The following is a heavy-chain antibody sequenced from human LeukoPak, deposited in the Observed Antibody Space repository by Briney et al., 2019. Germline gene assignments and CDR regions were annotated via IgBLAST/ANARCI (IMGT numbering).Heavy chain of an antibody. Sequence: PSQTLSLTCTVSSGSISSGDYYWSWIRQPPGKGLEWIGYISSSGTTYYNPSLRSRITISVDSSKSQFSLNLSSVTASDTAVYYCAGVGNGGYGGFDYWGQGTLVTVSS. CDR1: SGSISSGDYY. J-gene: IGHJ4*02. CDR2: ISSSGTT. D-gene: IGHD5-12*01. CDR3: AGVGNGGYGGFDY. V-gene: IGHV4-30-4*01.